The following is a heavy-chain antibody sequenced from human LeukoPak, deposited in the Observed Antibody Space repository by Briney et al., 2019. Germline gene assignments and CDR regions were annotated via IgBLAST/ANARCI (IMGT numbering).Heavy chain of an antibody. Sequence: SETLSLTCTVSGGSISSYYLSWIRQPPGKGLEWIGYIYYSGSTNYNPSLKSRVTISVDTSKNQFSLKLSSVTAADTAVYYCARGLLYWNYHYFDYWGQGTLVTVSS. V-gene: IGHV4-59*01. CDR2: IYYSGST. D-gene: IGHD1-7*01. J-gene: IGHJ4*02. CDR3: ARGLLYWNYHYFDY. CDR1: GGSISSYY.